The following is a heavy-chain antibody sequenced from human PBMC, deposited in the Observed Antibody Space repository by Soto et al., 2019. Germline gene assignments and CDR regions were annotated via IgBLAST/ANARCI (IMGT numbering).Heavy chain of an antibody. D-gene: IGHD2-15*01. Sequence: QVQLQESGPGLVKPSQTLSLTCTVSGGSSSSGGYYLSWIRQQPGKGLAWVGYIYYSGSTYYNPSLKRRVTISVDTSKHQFSLKLSSVGAADTAVYYCARTPYHWGKGTLVTVSS. V-gene: IGHV4-31*03. J-gene: IGHJ5*02. CDR1: GGSSSSGGYY. CDR2: IYYSGST. CDR3: ARTPYH.